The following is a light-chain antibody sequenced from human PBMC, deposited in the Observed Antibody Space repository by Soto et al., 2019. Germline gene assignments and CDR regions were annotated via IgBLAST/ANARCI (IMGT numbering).Light chain of an antibody. V-gene: IGKV3-20*01. Sequence: DIALTQSPGTLSLSPRERATLSCRSSQSVSSNYLAWYQQKPDQAPRLVIYDVSGRATGIPDRFSGSGSGTDFTLTISRLEPEDSAVYYCQQYGISPTFGQGTKVEIK. CDR3: QQYGISPT. CDR1: QSVSSNY. J-gene: IGKJ1*01. CDR2: DVS.